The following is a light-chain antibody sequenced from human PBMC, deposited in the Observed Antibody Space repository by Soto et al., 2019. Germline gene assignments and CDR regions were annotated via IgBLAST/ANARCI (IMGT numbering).Light chain of an antibody. CDR3: QQFGSSPGFT. CDR2: GAS. J-gene: IGKJ3*01. Sequence: EIVLTQSPGTLSLSPGERATLSCRASQSINSRYLAWYQQKPGQAPRLLIYGASSRATCIPDRFSGSGSGTCFTLTISRLEPEDFAVYYCQQFGSSPGFTFGPGTIVDIK. CDR1: QSINSRY. V-gene: IGKV3-20*01.